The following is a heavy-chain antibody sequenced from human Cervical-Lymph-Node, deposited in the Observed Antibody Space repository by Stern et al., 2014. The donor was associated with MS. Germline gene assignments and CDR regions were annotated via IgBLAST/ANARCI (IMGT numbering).Heavy chain of an antibody. J-gene: IGHJ4*02. Sequence: QMQLVQSGAEVKKPGSSGKVSCKASGGTFSSYAISWVRQAPGQGLEWMGGIIPIFGTANYAQKFQGRVTITADESTSTAYMELSSLRSEDTAVYYCARVSAYCGGDCYDLDYWGQGTLVTVSS. CDR1: GGTFSSYA. CDR3: ARVSAYCGGDCYDLDY. CDR2: IIPIFGTA. D-gene: IGHD2-21*02. V-gene: IGHV1-69*01.